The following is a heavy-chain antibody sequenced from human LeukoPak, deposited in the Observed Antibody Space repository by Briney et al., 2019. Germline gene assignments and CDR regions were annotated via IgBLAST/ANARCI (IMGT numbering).Heavy chain of an antibody. Sequence: GGSLRLSCAVSGFGVSGYWMTWVRQAPGKGLEWVDNIKQDGSEKNYVDSVKGRFTISRDNAENSLFLQMNSLRVEDTAVYYCAREWQGGIAAAGTRIEGDYWGQGTLVAVSS. V-gene: IGHV3-7*01. J-gene: IGHJ4*02. D-gene: IGHD6-13*01. CDR3: AREWQGGIAAAGTRIEGDY. CDR2: IKQDGSEK. CDR1: GFGVSGYW.